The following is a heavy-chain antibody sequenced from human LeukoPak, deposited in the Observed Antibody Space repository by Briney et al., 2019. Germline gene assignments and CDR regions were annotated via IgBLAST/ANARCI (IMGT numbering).Heavy chain of an antibody. Sequence: SETLSLTCSVSGGSISGYYWTWIRQPAGKGLEWIGRVYTSGGTHYNPSLKTRLTMSVDTSKNQFSLKLSSVTAADTAVYYCARLITGTTTAFDIWGQGTMVTVSS. CDR2: VYTSGGT. J-gene: IGHJ3*02. CDR1: GGSISGYY. V-gene: IGHV4-4*07. CDR3: ARLITGTTTAFDI. D-gene: IGHD1-7*01.